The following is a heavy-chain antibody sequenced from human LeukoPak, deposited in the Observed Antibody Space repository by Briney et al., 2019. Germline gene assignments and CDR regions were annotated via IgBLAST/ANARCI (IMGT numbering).Heavy chain of an antibody. J-gene: IGHJ4*02. CDR1: GYTFTSYG. Sequence: ASVKVSCKASGYTFTSYGISWVRQAPGQGLEWMGWISAYSGDTNYAQKFQGRATMTTDTSTSTAYMELSSLRSEDTAVYYCARVSSAGYSSTWYPGGLDYWGQGTLVTVSS. V-gene: IGHV1-18*01. CDR2: ISAYSGDT. CDR3: ARVSSAGYSSTWYPGGLDY. D-gene: IGHD6-13*01.